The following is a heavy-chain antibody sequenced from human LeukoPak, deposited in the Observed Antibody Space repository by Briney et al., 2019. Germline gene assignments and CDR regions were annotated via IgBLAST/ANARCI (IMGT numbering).Heavy chain of an antibody. CDR1: GFSFSFYW. V-gene: IGHV3-7*01. CDR2: IKQDGSEK. CDR3: ARDSSWHVPVPENPVAFDY. Sequence: GGSLRLSCAASGFSFSFYWMSWVRQAPGRGLEWVANIKQDGSEKYSVDSVKGRFTISRDNAKNSLYLQMNSLRAEDTAVYYCARDSSWHVPVPENPVAFDYWGQGTLVTVSS. D-gene: IGHD6-13*01. J-gene: IGHJ4*02.